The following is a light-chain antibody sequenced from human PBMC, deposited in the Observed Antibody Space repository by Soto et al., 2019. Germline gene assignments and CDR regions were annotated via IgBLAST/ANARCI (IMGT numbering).Light chain of an antibody. J-gene: IGLJ2*01. V-gene: IGLV2-14*01. CDR2: DVN. CDR1: STDIGGSDY. Sequence: QSALTQPASVSGAPGQSVTLSCTGTSTDIGGSDYVSWYQRHPGKAPKLIIYDVNNRPSGVSDRFSGSKSGNTASLTITGLQAEDEADYYCNSYESGSSDVVFGGGTKVTVL. CDR3: NSYESGSSDVV.